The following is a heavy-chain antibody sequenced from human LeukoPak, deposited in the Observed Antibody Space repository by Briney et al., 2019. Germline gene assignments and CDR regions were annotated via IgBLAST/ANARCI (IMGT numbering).Heavy chain of an antibody. CDR1: GFTFSDYY. V-gene: IGHV3-11*04. CDR2: ISSSGSTI. CDR3: ARVAESYYYDSSGRKTIKIDAFDI. D-gene: IGHD3-22*01. Sequence: GGSLRLSCAASGFTFSDYYMSWIRQAPGKGLEWVSYISSSGSTIYYADSVKGRFTISRDNAKNSLYLQMNSLRAEDTAVYYCARVAESYYYDSSGRKTIKIDAFDIWGQGTMVTVSS. J-gene: IGHJ3*02.